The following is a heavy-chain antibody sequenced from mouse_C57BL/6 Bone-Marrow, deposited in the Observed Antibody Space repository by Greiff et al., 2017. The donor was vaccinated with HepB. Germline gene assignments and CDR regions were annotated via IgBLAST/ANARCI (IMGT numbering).Heavy chain of an antibody. D-gene: IGHD2-5*01. CDR2: IRLKSDNYAT. CDR1: GFTFSNYW. Sequence: DVKVEESGGGLVQPGGSMKLSCVASGFTFSNYWMNWVRQSPEKGLEWVAQIRLKSDNYATHYAESVKGKFTISRDDSKSSVYLQMNNLRAEDTGIYYCTAYYSNHGGFAYWGQGTLVTVSA. V-gene: IGHV6-3*01. CDR3: TAYYSNHGGFAY. J-gene: IGHJ3*01.